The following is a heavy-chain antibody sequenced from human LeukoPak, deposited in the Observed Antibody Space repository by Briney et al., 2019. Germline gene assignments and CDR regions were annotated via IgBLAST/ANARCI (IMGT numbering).Heavy chain of an antibody. CDR1: GGSVSDYY. D-gene: IGHD7-27*01. CDR3: ASRKPGNDY. V-gene: IGHV4-59*02. Sequence: SETLSLTCTVSGGSVSDYYWSWIRQSPGKGLEWIGYIYHTGSTSYSPSLKSRVTISADTSQNQFSLKLSSVTAADTAVYYCASRKPGNDYWGQGTLVTVSS. CDR2: IYHTGST. J-gene: IGHJ4*01.